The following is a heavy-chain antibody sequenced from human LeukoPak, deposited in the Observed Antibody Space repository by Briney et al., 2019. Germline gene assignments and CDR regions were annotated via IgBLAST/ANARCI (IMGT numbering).Heavy chain of an antibody. D-gene: IGHD3-10*01. J-gene: IGHJ4*02. CDR1: GYTFTDYY. CDR3: ATDLMITMVRGVILDY. Sequence: ASVKVSCKVSGYTFTDYYMHWVQQAPGKRLEWMGLVDPGDGETIYAEKFQGRVTITADTSTDTAYMELSSLRSEDTAVYYCATDLMITMVRGVILDYWGQGTLVTVSS. V-gene: IGHV1-69-2*01. CDR2: VDPGDGET.